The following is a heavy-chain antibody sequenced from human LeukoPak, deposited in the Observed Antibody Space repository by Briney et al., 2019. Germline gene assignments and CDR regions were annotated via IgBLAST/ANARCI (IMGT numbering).Heavy chain of an antibody. CDR1: GFTFSSYA. CDR3: AKGAAYCGGDCRFNYYYYGMDV. CDR2: ISRSGGST. V-gene: IGHV3-23*01. D-gene: IGHD2-21*02. J-gene: IGHJ6*02. Sequence: GGSLRLSCAASGFTFSSYAMSWVRQAPGKGLEWVSAISRSGGSTYYADSVKGRFTISRDNSKNTLYLQMNSLRAEDTAVYYCAKGAAYCGGDCRFNYYYYGMDVWGQGTTVTVSS.